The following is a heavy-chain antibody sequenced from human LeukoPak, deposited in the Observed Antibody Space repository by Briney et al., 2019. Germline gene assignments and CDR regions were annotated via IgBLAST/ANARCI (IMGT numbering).Heavy chain of an antibody. CDR3: ARVNPHGDPSRYCYYGMDV. CDR1: GGSISSYY. CDR2: IYTSGST. V-gene: IGHV4-4*07. D-gene: IGHD4-17*01. Sequence: ETLSLTCTVSGGSISSYYWSWIRQPAGKGLEWIGRIYTSGSTNYNPSLKSRVTMSVDTSKNQFSLKLSSVTAADTAVYYCARVNPHGDPSRYCYYGMDVWGQGTTVTVSS. J-gene: IGHJ6*02.